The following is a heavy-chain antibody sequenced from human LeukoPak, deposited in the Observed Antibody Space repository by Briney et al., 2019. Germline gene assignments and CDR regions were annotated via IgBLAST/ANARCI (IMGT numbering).Heavy chain of an antibody. CDR3: ARDRQQLVRRGYWFDP. CDR2: INPNSGGT. Sequence: VKVSCKPSGCTFTGYYMHWVRQAPGQGREWMGWINPNSGGTNYAQKFQGRVTMTRDTSISTAYMELSRLRSDDTAVYYCARDRQQLVRRGYWFDPWGQGTLVTVSS. CDR1: GCTFTGYY. J-gene: IGHJ5*02. D-gene: IGHD6-13*01. V-gene: IGHV1-2*02.